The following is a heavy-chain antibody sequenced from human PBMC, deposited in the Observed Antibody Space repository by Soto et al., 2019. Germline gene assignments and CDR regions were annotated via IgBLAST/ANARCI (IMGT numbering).Heavy chain of an antibody. D-gene: IGHD6-6*01. CDR2: IIPIFGTA. J-gene: IGHJ6*02. V-gene: IGHV1-69*13. CDR1: GGTFSSYA. CDR3: ARKSEQLVADYYYYYGMDV. Sequence: GASVKVSCKASGGTFSSYAISWVRQAPGQGLEWMGGIIPIFGTANYAQKFQGRGTITADESTSTAYMELSSMRSEDTAVYYCARKSEQLVADYYYYYGMDVWGQGTTVTVSS.